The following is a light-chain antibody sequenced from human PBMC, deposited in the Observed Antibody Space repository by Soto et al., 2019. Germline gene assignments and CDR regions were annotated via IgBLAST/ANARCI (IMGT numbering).Light chain of an antibody. J-gene: IGKJ3*01. Sequence: DIQMTQSPSSLSASVGDRVTITCQASQDISNYLNWYQQKPGKAPKLLIYDAAKLETGVPSRFSGGGSGTHFIFTISSLQPEDFATYYCLQFDEYPFTFGPGTTVDIK. CDR2: DAA. CDR3: LQFDEYPFT. V-gene: IGKV1-33*01. CDR1: QDISNY.